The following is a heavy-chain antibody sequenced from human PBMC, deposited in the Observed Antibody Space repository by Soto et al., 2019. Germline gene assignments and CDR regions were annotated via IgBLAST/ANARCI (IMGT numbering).Heavy chain of an antibody. CDR3: TNGYHDGTRYHGDDAFEI. J-gene: IGHJ3*02. V-gene: IGHV1-69*01. CDR2: IIPIFGTA. Sequence: QVQLVQSGAEVKKPGSSVKVSCKASGGTFSSYAISWVRQAPGQGLEWMGGIIPIFGTANYAQKFQGRVTITADESTSTAYMELSSLRSEDTAVYYCTNGYHDGTRYHGDDAFEIWGQGTMVTVSS. D-gene: IGHD3-22*01. CDR1: GGTFSSYA.